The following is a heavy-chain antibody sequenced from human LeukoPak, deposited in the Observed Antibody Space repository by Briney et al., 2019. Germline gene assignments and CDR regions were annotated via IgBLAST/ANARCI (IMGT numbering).Heavy chain of an antibody. D-gene: IGHD3-3*01. CDR3: ARDSKYYDFWSGYSYNWFDP. CDR2: IIPILGIA. J-gene: IGHJ5*02. CDR1: GGTFSSYT. Sequence: SVKVSCKASGGTFSSYTISWVRQAPGQELEWMGRIIPILGIANYAQKFQGRVTITADKSTSTAYMELSSLRSEDTAVYYCARDSKYYDFWSGYSYNWFDPWGQGTLVTVSS. V-gene: IGHV1-69*04.